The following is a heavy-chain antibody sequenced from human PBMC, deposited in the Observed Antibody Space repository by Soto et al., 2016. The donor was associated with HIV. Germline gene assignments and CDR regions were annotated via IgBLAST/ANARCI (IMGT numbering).Heavy chain of an antibody. CDR2: IKSKTDGGTT. J-gene: IGHJ5*02. D-gene: IGHD3-16*01. CDR3: TTHLYPT. CDR1: GFTFSNAW. V-gene: IGHV3-15*01. Sequence: EVQLVESGGDLVKPGGSLRLSCAASGFTFSNAWMSWVRQPPGKGLEWVGLIKSKTDGGTTDYAAPVKGRFTISRDDSKNTLYLQMNSLKTEDTAMYYCTTHLYPTWGQGTLVTVSS.